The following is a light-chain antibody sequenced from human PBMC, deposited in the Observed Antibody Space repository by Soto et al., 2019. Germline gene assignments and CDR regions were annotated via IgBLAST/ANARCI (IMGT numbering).Light chain of an antibody. J-gene: IGKJ4*01. CDR3: QQRGSWPQYT. CDR2: DTT. V-gene: IGKV3-11*01. Sequence: ENVLTQSPATLSLSPGERATLSCRASQSVSNYLAWYQQKPGQAPRLLIYDTTNRATGIPARFSGSGSGTDFTLTISGLEPENFAVYYCQQRGSWPQYTFGG. CDR1: QSVSNY.